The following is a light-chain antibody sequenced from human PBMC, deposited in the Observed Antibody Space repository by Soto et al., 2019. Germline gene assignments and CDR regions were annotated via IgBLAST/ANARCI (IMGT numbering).Light chain of an antibody. Sequence: QSALTQPRSVSGSPGQSVTISCTGTNSDVGGYNSVSWYQQLPGTAPKLLIYDNNKRPSGIPDRFSGSKSGTSATLGITGLQTGDEADYYCGTWDSSLSGGVFGGGTKLTVL. CDR3: GTWDSSLSGGV. CDR2: DNN. CDR1: NSDVGGYNS. V-gene: IGLV1-51*01. J-gene: IGLJ3*02.